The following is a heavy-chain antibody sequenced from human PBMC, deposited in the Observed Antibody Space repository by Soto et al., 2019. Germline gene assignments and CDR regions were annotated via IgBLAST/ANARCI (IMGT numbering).Heavy chain of an antibody. CDR1: GASISSYY. CDR2: VYYSGST. J-gene: IGHJ4*02. V-gene: IGHV4-59*12. CDR3: AREPSI. Sequence: PSETLSLTCTVSGASISSYYWSWIRQPPGKGLEWIGYVYYSGSTNYNPSLKSRVTISVDRSKNQSSLKLSSVTAADTAVYYCAREPSIWGQGTLVTVSS.